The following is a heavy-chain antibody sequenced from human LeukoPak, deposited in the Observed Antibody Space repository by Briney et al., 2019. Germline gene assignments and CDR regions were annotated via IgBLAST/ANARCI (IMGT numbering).Heavy chain of an antibody. CDR3: AKHSSGWNY. Sequence: SETLSLTCTVSGGSISSSSYYWGWIRQPPGKGLEWIGSIYYSGSTYYNPSLKSRVTISVDTSKNQFSLKLSSVTAADTAVHYCAKHSSGWNYWGQGTLVTVSS. CDR2: IYYSGST. V-gene: IGHV4-39*01. CDR1: GGSISSSSYY. D-gene: IGHD6-19*01. J-gene: IGHJ4*02.